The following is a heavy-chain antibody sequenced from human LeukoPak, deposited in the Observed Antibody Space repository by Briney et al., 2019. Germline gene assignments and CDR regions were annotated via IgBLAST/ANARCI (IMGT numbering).Heavy chain of an antibody. V-gene: IGHV3-7*02. CDR3: ARAVAGLDY. Sequence: GGSLRLSCAASGFSFSSFWMSWVRQAPGKGLEWVASIKQDGSEKYYVDFVKGRFTISRDNAKNSLYLQMNSLRGEEDTAVYYCARAVAGLDYWGQETLVTVSS. D-gene: IGHD6-19*01. CDR2: IKQDGSEK. CDR1: GFSFSSFW. J-gene: IGHJ4*02.